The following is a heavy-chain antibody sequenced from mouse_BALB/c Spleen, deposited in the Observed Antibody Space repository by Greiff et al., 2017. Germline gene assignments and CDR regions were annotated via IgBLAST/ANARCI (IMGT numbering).Heavy chain of an antibody. D-gene: IGHD1-1*01. CDR1: GFSLTSYG. J-gene: IGHJ4*01. CDR2: IWSGGST. V-gene: IGHV2-2*02. Sequence: VKLQQSGPGLVQPSQSLSITCTVSGFSLTSYGVHWVRQSPGKGLEWLGVIWSGGSTDYNAAFISRLSISKDNSKSQVFFKMNSLQANDTAIYYCARIPPYYYGSTYAMDYWGQGTSVTVSS. CDR3: ARIPPYYYGSTYAMDY.